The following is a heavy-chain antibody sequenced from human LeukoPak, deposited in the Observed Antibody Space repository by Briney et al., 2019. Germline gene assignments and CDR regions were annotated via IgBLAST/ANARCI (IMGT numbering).Heavy chain of an antibody. V-gene: IGHV3-23*01. Sequence: PGGSLRLSCAASGFTVSSNYMSWVRQAPGKGLEWVSAISGSGGSTYYADSVKGRFTISRDNSKNTLYLQMNSLRAEDTAVYYCANLGSWYFDYWGQGTLVTVSS. CDR2: ISGSGGST. CDR1: GFTVSSNY. J-gene: IGHJ4*02. D-gene: IGHD7-27*01. CDR3: ANLGSWYFDY.